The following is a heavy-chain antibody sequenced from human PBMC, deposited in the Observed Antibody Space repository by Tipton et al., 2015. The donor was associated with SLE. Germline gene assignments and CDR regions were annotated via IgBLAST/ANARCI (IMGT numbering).Heavy chain of an antibody. V-gene: IGHV4-59*08. J-gene: IGHJ4*02. CDR1: GGSISSYY. CDR3: ARSGDSSGRNLLDFDY. Sequence: TLSLTCTVSGGSISSYYWSRIRQPAGKGLEWIGHIYYSGSTNYNPSLKSRVTISVDTSKNQFSLKLSSVTAADTAVYYCARSGDSSGRNLLDFDYWGQGTLVTVSS. D-gene: IGHD3-22*01. CDR2: IYYSGST.